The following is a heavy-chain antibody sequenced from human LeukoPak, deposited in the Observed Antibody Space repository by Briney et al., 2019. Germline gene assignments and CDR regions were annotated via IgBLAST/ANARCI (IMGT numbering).Heavy chain of an antibody. CDR1: GFTFSDSY. J-gene: IGHJ4*02. V-gene: IGHV4-38-2*01. CDR2: IDHAGTT. Sequence: GSLRLSCAASGFTFSDSYMTWIRQPPGKGLEWIGTIDHAGTTFYNVSLKSRVTISVDTPNNQFSLRLNSVGAADTAVYYCARRRDGYNQLDYWGQGTLVTVSS. D-gene: IGHD5-24*01. CDR3: ARRRDGYNQLDY.